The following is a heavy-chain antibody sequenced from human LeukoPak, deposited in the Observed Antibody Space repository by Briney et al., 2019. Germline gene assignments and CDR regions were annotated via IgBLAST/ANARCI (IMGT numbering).Heavy chain of an antibody. V-gene: IGHV3-23*01. D-gene: IGHD3-10*01. CDR3: VKDRPNYFGWNGHYYTRNGDS. J-gene: IGHJ5*01. CDR2: ITSISDGT. CDR1: GFTFNIYA. Sequence: GGSLRLSCAASGFTFNIYAMSWVRQAPGEGLEWVSSITSISDGTFYADSVKGRFTISRVNSKSKRYLQMNSLRAEDTALYYCVKDRPNYFGWNGHYYTRNGDSWGQGTPVTVSS.